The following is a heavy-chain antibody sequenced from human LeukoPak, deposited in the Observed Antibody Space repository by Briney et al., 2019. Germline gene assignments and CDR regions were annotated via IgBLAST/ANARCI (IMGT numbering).Heavy chain of an antibody. V-gene: IGHV3-74*01. CDR3: ASAYDSSGYYDFDY. J-gene: IGHJ4*02. CDR2: INSDGSST. Sequence: GGSLRLSCVASGFTFSSYAMSWVRQAPGKGLVWVSRINSDGSSTSYADSVKGRFTISRDNAKNTLYLQMNSLRAEDTAVYYCASAYDSSGYYDFDYWGQGTLVTVSS. D-gene: IGHD3-22*01. CDR1: GFTFSSYA.